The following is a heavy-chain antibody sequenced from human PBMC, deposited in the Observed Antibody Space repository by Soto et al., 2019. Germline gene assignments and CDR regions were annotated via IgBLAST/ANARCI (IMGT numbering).Heavy chain of an antibody. CDR1: GFPVSTNH. CDR3: AGYGGNSV. J-gene: IGHJ4*02. Sequence: EVQLVESGGGLTQPGGSLRLSCAVSGFPVSTNHVTWVRQATGKGLQWVSAIYNDGNTYYADSVKGRFTISRDNSKNTVFLQMNSLGAEDTAVYSWAGYGGNSVWGQGTLVTVSS. V-gene: IGHV3-53*01. CDR2: IYNDGNT. D-gene: IGHD4-17*01.